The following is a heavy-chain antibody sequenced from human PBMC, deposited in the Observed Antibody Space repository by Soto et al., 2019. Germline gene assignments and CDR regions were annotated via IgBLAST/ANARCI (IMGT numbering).Heavy chain of an antibody. CDR3: ARDRESTGALWWGGPAPPPNLYYYTMDV. J-gene: IGHJ6*02. D-gene: IGHD3-10*01. CDR1: GYTFTSYS. Sequence: QVQLVQSGADVKKPGASVRVSCETSGYTFTSYSVSWVRQAPGQGLEWMGWINSFNGNTVYAQKFQGSVTMTTDRSTNTAYMELRSLRFDDTAVYYCARDRESTGALWWGGPAPPPNLYYYTMDVWGQGTTVTVSS. V-gene: IGHV1-18*01. CDR2: INSFNGNT.